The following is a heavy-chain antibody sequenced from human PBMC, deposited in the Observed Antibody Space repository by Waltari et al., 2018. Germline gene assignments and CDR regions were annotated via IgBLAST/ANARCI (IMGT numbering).Heavy chain of an antibody. Sequence: QLQLQESGPGLVKPSETLSLTCSVSGVSITSNRHYWGWIRQPPGQGLEWIGTMYYSGATHSSPSLQSRVTISRDTSKNQLSLKLGSVTAADTAVYYCATYIGASVGTAAFDVWGQGTMVTVSS. V-gene: IGHV4-39*01. CDR1: GVSITSNRHY. CDR2: MYYSGAT. J-gene: IGHJ3*01. D-gene: IGHD5-12*01. CDR3: ATYIGASVGTAAFDV.